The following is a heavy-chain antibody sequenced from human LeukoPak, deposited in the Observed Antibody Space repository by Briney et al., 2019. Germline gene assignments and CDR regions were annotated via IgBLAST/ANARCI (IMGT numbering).Heavy chain of an antibody. V-gene: IGHV3-21*01. CDR3: AELGITMIGGV. J-gene: IGHJ6*04. D-gene: IGHD3-10*02. CDR1: GFSFSSYR. Sequence: GGSLRLSCAASGFSFSSYRMNWVRQAPGKGLEWVSSVSNSGDYIHYADSVKGRFTISRDNAKNSLYLQMNSLRAEDTAVYYCAELGITMIGGVWGKGTTVTISS. CDR2: VSNSGDYI.